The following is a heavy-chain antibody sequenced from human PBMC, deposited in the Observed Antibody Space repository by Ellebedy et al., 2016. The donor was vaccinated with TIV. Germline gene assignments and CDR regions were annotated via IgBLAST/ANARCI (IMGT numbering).Heavy chain of an antibody. CDR3: ARSDNYYGMDV. Sequence: GGSLRLSXAASGFTFSSYDMHWVRQATGKGLEWVSAIGTAGDTYYPGSVKGRFTISRENAKNSLYLQMNSLRAGDTAVYYCARSDNYYGMDVWGQGTTVTVSS. V-gene: IGHV3-13*04. CDR2: IGTAGDT. CDR1: GFTFSSYD. J-gene: IGHJ6*02. D-gene: IGHD2-15*01.